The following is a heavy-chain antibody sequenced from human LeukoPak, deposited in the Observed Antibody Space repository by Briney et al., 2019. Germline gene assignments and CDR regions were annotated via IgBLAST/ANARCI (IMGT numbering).Heavy chain of an antibody. V-gene: IGHV4-59*01. Sequence: PSETLSLTCTVSGGSISPNYWSWLRQPPGKGLEWIGYIHYTGTTRYNPSLNGRVTISVDTSKNQFSLKLRSVTAPDTAVYYCARGAGWYGSWGQGTLVAVSS. J-gene: IGHJ5*01. CDR1: GGSISPNY. CDR3: ARGAGWYGS. CDR2: IHYTGTT.